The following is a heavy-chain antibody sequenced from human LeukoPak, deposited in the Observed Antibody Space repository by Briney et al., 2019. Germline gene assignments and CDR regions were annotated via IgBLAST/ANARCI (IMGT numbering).Heavy chain of an antibody. CDR1: GVSISNFY. CDR3: ARSDIWGSYRFLDY. CDR2: MLYSGST. J-gene: IGHJ4*01. V-gene: IGHV4-59*08. D-gene: IGHD3-16*02. Sequence: SETLSLTCTVSGVSISNFYWSWIRQAPGQGLEWIGYMLYSGSTNQKPSLRSRVTISVDTSKNQVSLKLSSVTAADTAVYYCARSDIWGSYRFLDYWGQGILVTVSS.